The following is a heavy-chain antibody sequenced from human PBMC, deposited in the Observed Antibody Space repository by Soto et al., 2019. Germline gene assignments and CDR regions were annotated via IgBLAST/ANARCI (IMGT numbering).Heavy chain of an antibody. V-gene: IGHV4-39*01. Sequence: SETLSLTCTVSGGSISNSNYYWGWIRQPPGKGLEWIGTIYHGGSTYYSPSLKSRVTISVDTSKNQFSLKLSSVTAADTAWYYCARHFYCGSGYYAGGHFYARGQRTLVTGS. D-gene: IGHD3-3*01. CDR1: GGSISNSNYY. J-gene: IGHJ5*01. CDR3: ARHFYCGSGYYAGGHFYA. CDR2: IYHGGST.